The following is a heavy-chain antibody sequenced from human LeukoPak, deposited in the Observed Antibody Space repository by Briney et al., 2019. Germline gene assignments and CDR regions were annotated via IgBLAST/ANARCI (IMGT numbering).Heavy chain of an antibody. V-gene: IGHV4-59*01. CDR1: GGSISSYY. CDR2: IYYSGST. CDR3: ARGDYYYYGMDV. J-gene: IGHJ6*04. Sequence: SETLSLTCTVSGGSISSYYWSWIRQPPGKGLEWIGYIYYSGSTNYNPSLKSRVTISVDTSKNQFSLELSSVTAADTAVYYCARGDYYYYGMDVWGKGTTVTVSS.